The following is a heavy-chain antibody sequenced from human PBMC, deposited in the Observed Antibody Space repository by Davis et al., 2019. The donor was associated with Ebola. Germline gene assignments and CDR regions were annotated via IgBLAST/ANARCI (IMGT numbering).Heavy chain of an antibody. CDR3: TTVGGYIYGQRDY. J-gene: IGHJ4*02. D-gene: IGHD5-18*01. V-gene: IGHV3-15*07. CDR1: GFAFSNAW. CDR2: IKRKADGGTT. Sequence: PGGFLRLSCAVSGFAFSNAWMNWVRQAPGKGLEWVGRIKRKADGGTTDHAAPVKGRFTISREDSKNTLYLQMNSLKTEDTAVYYCTTVGGYIYGQRDYWGQGALVTVSS.